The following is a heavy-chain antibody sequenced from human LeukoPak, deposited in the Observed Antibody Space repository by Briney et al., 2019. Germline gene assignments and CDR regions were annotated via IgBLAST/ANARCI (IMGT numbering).Heavy chain of an antibody. CDR1: GASNSAYH. Sequence: TSETLSLTCSVSGASNSAYHGSWIRQPAGKGLEWIGRIYSSGRTNYIPSLKSRLTMSVDTSKNQFSLKLNSVTAAATAVYYCARDYSYPDYWGQGTLVTVSS. D-gene: IGHD5-18*01. CDR3: ARDYSYPDY. CDR2: IYSSGRT. J-gene: IGHJ4*02. V-gene: IGHV4-4*07.